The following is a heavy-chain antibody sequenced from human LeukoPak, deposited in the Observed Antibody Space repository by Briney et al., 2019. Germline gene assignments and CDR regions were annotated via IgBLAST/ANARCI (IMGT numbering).Heavy chain of an antibody. CDR1: GYTFTGYY. CDR2: INPNSGGT. Sequence: ASVKVSCKASGYTFTGYYMHWVQQAPGQGLEWMGWINPNSGGTNYAQKFQGRVTVTRDTSISTAYMELSRLRSDDTAVYYCARPEILWLEFDPWGKEPWSPSPQ. CDR3: ARPEILWLEFDP. V-gene: IGHV1-2*02. J-gene: IGHJ5*01. D-gene: IGHD3-10*01.